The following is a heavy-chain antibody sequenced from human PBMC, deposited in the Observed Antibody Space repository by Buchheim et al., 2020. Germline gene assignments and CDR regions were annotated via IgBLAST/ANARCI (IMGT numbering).Heavy chain of an antibody. D-gene: IGHD1-7*01. CDR3: ARVKLELSYYGMDV. V-gene: IGHV4-61*02. J-gene: IGHJ6*02. CDR2: IYTSGST. CDR1: GGSISSGSYY. Sequence: QVQLQESGPGLVKPSQTLSLTCTVSGGSISSGSYYWSWIRQPAGKGLEWIGRIYTSGSTNYNPSLKSRVTMSVDTSKNQFSLKLSSVTAADTAVYYCARVKLELSYYGMDVWGQGTT.